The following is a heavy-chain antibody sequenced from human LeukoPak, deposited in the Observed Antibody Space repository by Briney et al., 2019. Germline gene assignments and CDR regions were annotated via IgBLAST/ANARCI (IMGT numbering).Heavy chain of an antibody. Sequence: PGVSLRLSCAASGFTFSGYAMHWVRQASGKGLEWVGRIRSKANSYATAYAASVKGRFTISRDDSKNTAYLQMNSLKTEDTAVYYCTRQVGATASGDYWGQGTLVTVSS. CDR2: IRSKANSYAT. D-gene: IGHD1-26*01. CDR1: GFTFSGYA. CDR3: TRQVGATASGDY. V-gene: IGHV3-73*01. J-gene: IGHJ4*02.